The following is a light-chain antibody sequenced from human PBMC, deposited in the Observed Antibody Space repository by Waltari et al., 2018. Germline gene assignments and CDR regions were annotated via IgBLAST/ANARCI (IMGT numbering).Light chain of an antibody. J-gene: IGLJ1*01. CDR3: CAYTSSSVSYV. CDR1: SSDVGVYDS. Sequence: QSALTQPASVSGSPGQSIAISCTGTSSDVGVYDSVSWYQQHPGKAPKLVIYEVTNRPSGVSHRFSGPKSGNTASLTISGLQAEDEADYYCCAYTSSSVSYVFGTGTKVTVL. CDR2: EVT. V-gene: IGLV2-14*01.